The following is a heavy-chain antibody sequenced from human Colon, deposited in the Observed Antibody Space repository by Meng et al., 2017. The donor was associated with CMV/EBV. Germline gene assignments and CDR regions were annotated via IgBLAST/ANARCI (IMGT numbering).Heavy chain of an antibody. CDR2: VYCNDDK. J-gene: IGHJ4*02. CDR3: AHGGSGYDFGAGGFDY. D-gene: IGHD5-12*01. Sequence: SGPTLVKPTQTLTLTCSFSSFSLNTFQHSVGWVRQPPVKALEWLALVYCNDDKRYNPSLKTRLTVTKATAKTQVVLRVTNMDPVDSGTNFCAHGGSGYDFGAGGFDYWGQGALVTVSS. CDR1: SFSLNTFQHS. V-gene: IGHV2-5*01.